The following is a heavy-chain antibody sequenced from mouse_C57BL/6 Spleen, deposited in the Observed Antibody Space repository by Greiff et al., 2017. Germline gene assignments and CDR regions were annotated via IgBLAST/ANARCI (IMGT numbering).Heavy chain of an antibody. V-gene: IGHV2-3*01. CDR1: GFSLTSYG. CDR2: IWGAGST. J-gene: IGHJ1*03. D-gene: IGHD1-1*01. Sequence: QVHVKQSGPGLVAPSQSLSITCTVSGFSLTSYGVSWVRQPPGKGLEWLGVIWGAGSTNYHSALISRLRISKDNSKNQVFLKLNSLQTDDTATYYCAGYYGSSYWYFDVWGTGTTVTVSS. CDR3: AGYYGSSYWYFDV.